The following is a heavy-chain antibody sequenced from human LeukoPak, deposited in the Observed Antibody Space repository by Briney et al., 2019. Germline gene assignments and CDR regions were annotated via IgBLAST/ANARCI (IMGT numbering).Heavy chain of an antibody. CDR2: IWYDGSNK. CDR1: GFTFSSYG. D-gene: IGHD6-19*01. V-gene: IGHV3-33*08. J-gene: IGHJ4*02. CDR3: AREGLAVADAYYFDY. Sequence: GGSLRLSCAASGFTFSSYGMHWVRQAPGKGLEWVAVIWYDGSNKYYADSVKGRFTISRDNSKNTLYLQMNSLRAEDTAVYYCAREGLAVADAYYFDYWGQGTLVTVSS.